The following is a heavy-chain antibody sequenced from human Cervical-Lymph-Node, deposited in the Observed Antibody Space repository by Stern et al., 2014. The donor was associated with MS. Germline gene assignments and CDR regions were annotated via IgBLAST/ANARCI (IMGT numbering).Heavy chain of an antibody. D-gene: IGHD3-16*01. CDR1: GFTVSSNY. CDR2: IYSGGST. J-gene: IGHJ4*02. CDR3: AGGPNRGY. Sequence: EVQLVESGGGLVQHGGSLRLSCAVSGFTVSSNYMSWVRQAPGKGLEWVSLIYSGGSTSYADSVRGRFTISRDNSKNTLYLQMNSLRTEDTAVYYCAGGPNRGYWGQGTLVTVSS. V-gene: IGHV3-66*02.